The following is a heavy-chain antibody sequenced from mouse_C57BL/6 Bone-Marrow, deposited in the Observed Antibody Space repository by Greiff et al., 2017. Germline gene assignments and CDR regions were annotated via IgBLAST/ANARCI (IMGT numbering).Heavy chain of an antibody. CDR3: AREGAYYYGSFDY. J-gene: IGHJ2*01. CDR2: ISDGGSYT. Sequence: EVQVVESGGGLVKPGGSLKLSCAASGFTFSSYAMSWVRQTPEKRLEWVATISDGGSYTYYPDNVKGRFTISRDNAKNNLYLQMSHLKSEDTAMYYCAREGAYYYGSFDYWGQGTTLTVSS. D-gene: IGHD1-1*01. V-gene: IGHV5-4*01. CDR1: GFTFSSYA.